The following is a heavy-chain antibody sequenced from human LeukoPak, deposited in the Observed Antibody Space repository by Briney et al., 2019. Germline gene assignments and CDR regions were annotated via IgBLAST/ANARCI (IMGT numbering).Heavy chain of an antibody. CDR2: ISVYSGNT. CDR3: ARDRQHGFDN. CDR1: GYTFISNG. V-gene: IGHV1-18*01. J-gene: IGHJ3*02. Sequence: ASVKVSCKASGYTFISNGISWVRQAPGQGLEWLGWISVYSGNTNYAQRFQGRLTMTTDTSTTTAYMELRSLRSDDKAVYYCARDRQHGFDNWGQGTMVTVSS. D-gene: IGHD5-18*01.